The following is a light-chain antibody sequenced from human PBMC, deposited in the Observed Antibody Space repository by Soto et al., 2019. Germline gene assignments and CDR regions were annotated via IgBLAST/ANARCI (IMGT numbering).Light chain of an antibody. CDR1: QGISSR. CDR3: QQSNSFPLT. J-gene: IGKJ4*01. CDR2: AAS. V-gene: IGKV1-12*01. Sequence: DIQMTQSPSSVSASVGDRVTITWRASQGISSRLAWYQQKPGKAPNLLIYAASSLQSRVPSRFSGSGSETDFTLTIGSLQPEDFATYYGQQSNSFPLTFGGGTKVEIK.